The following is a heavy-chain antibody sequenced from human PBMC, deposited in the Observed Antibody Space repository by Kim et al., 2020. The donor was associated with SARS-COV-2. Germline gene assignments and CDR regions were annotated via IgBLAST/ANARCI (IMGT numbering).Heavy chain of an antibody. CDR1: GGSISSSSYY. Sequence: SDTLSLTCTVSGGSISSSSYYWGWIRQPPGKGLEWIGSIYYSGSTYYNPSLKSRVTISVDTSKNQFSLKLSSVTAADTAVYYCARQVKEYYYGSGSYRYYGMDVWGQGTTVTVSS. D-gene: IGHD3-10*01. V-gene: IGHV4-39*01. CDR3: ARQVKEYYYGSGSYRYYGMDV. J-gene: IGHJ6*02. CDR2: IYYSGST.